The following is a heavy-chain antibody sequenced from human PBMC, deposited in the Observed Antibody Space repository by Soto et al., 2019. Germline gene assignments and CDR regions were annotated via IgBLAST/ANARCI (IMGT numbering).Heavy chain of an antibody. CDR2: IWHDASNK. Sequence: GGSLRLSCAASGFTFSTYGMHWVRQAPGKGLEWVALIWHDASNKYYIDSVKGRFTISRDNSRNTLFLQMNSLTAGDTAVYYCARRSYSGYDYIDYWGQGTLVTVSS. D-gene: IGHD5-12*01. CDR3: ARRSYSGYDYIDY. CDR1: GFTFSTYG. V-gene: IGHV3-33*01. J-gene: IGHJ4*02.